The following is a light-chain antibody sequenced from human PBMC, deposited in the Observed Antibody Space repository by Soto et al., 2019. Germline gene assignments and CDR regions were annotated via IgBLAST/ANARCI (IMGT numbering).Light chain of an antibody. CDR1: SSDIGGYNY. J-gene: IGLJ2*01. CDR2: EVN. Sequence: QSALTQPPSASGSPGQSVTISCTGTSSDIGGYNYVSWYQQHPGKAPKLMIYEVNKRPSGVPDRFSGSKSGNTASLTVSGLQAEDEGDYYCSSYAGSNNVLFGGGTKLTVL. V-gene: IGLV2-8*01. CDR3: SSYAGSNNVL.